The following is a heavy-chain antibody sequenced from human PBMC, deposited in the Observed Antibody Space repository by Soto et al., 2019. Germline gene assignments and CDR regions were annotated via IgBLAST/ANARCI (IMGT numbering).Heavy chain of an antibody. D-gene: IGHD1-7*01. CDR1: GGSFTSNNW. J-gene: IGHJ4*02. V-gene: IGHV4-4*02. CDR3: ASRDPGTSVDY. CDR2: IYRTGST. Sequence: PSETLSLTCTVSGGSFTSNNWWTWVRQPPGQGLEWIGEIYRTGSTNYNPSLKSRVTISLDKSENQFSLKVTSLTAADTAVYYCASRDPGTSVDYWGQGTLVTVSS.